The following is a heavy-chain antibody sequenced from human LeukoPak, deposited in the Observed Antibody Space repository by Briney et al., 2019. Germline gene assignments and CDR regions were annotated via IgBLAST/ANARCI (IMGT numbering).Heavy chain of an antibody. CDR3: AKDLSISSGWIYGMDV. D-gene: IGHD6-19*01. V-gene: IGHV3-7*03. J-gene: IGHJ6*02. Sequence: GGSLRLSCAASGFTFSHYWMSWVRQAPGKGLEWVANIKQDESEKYFVDSVKGRFTISRENAKNSLYLQMNSLRAEDTAVYYCAKDLSISSGWIYGMDVWGQGTTVTVSS. CDR1: GFTFSHYW. CDR2: IKQDESEK.